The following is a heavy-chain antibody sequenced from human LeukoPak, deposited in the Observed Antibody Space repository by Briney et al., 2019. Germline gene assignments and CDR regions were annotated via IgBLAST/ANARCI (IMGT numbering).Heavy chain of an antibody. CDR3: ARGYCSSATCRHFDY. J-gene: IGHJ4*02. Sequence: ATVKVSCKASGYAFTNYAISWVRQAPGQGLEWMGWISVYNGNTNYAQKLQGRVTMTADTSTTTAYMELRSLRSDDTAVYYCARGYCSSATCRHFDYWGQGALVTVSS. CDR2: ISVYNGNT. D-gene: IGHD2-2*01. V-gene: IGHV1-18*01. CDR1: GYAFTNYA.